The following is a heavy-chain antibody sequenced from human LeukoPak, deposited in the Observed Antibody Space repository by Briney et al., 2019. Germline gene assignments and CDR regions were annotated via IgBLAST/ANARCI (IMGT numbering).Heavy chain of an antibody. CDR1: GFTFSSYD. D-gene: IGHD2-15*01. Sequence: GGSLRLSCAASGFTFSSYDMHWVRQATGKGLEWVSAIGTAGDTYYPGSVKGRFTISRESAKNSLYLQMNSLRAGDTAVYYCARACSGGSCYSAFDIWGQGTMVTVSS. CDR3: ARACSGGSCYSAFDI. V-gene: IGHV3-13*01. CDR2: IGTAGDT. J-gene: IGHJ3*02.